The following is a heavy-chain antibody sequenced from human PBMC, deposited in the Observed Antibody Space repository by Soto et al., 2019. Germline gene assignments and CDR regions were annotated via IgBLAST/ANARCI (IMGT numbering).Heavy chain of an antibody. J-gene: IGHJ6*03. CDR1: GGSFSGYY. V-gene: IGHV4-34*01. D-gene: IGHD3-3*01. Sequence: SETLSLTCAVYGGSFSGYYWSWIRQPPGKGLEWIGEINHSGSTNYNPSLKSRDNISEDTSKNQFSLKLSSVTAGDTAVYYCARGEYYDFWRGYYRDYYYYMDVWGKGTTVTVSS. CDR2: INHSGST. CDR3: ARGEYYDFWRGYYRDYYYYMDV.